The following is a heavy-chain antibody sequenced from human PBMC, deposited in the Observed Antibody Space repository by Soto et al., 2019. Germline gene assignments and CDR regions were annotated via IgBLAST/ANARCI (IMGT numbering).Heavy chain of an antibody. CDR3: ARGKDSSSWPAGWYFDY. J-gene: IGHJ4*02. D-gene: IGHD6-13*01. CDR2: INPSGGST. V-gene: IGHV1-46*01. Sequence: ASVKVSCKASGYTFTGYYMHWVRQAPGQGLEWMGIINPSGGSTSYAQKFQGRVAMTRDTSTSTVYMELSSLRSEDTAVYYCARGKDSSSWPAGWYFDYWGQGTLVTVSS. CDR1: GYTFTGYY.